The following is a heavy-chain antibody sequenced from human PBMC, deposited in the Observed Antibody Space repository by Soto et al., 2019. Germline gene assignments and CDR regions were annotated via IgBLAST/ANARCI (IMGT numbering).Heavy chain of an antibody. V-gene: IGHV4-38-2*02. CDR1: GYFISSGDY. J-gene: IGHJ4*02. Sequence: PSETLSLTCGVSGYFISSGDYWGWLRQPPGKGLEWIGSIFHSGSAYYNPSLKNRVTISVDTSKNEFSLRLTSVTAADTAVYYCARDGTDTGSGLDYFDYWGQGTLVTVSS. CDR3: ARDGTDTGSGLDYFDY. D-gene: IGHD6-19*01. CDR2: IFHSGSA.